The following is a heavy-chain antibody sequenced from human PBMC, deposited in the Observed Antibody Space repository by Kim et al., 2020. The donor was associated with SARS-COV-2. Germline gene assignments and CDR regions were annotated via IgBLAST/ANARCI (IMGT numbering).Heavy chain of an antibody. CDR2: ISSSSSYI. CDR3: ARAGGITMVREPFQH. CDR1: GFTFSSYS. Sequence: GGSLRLSCAASGFTFSSYSMNWVRQAPGKGLEWVSSISSSSSYIYYADSVKGRFTISRDNAKNSLYLQMNSLRAEDTAVYYCARAGGITMVREPFQHWGQGTLVTVSS. J-gene: IGHJ1*01. D-gene: IGHD3-10*01. V-gene: IGHV3-21*01.